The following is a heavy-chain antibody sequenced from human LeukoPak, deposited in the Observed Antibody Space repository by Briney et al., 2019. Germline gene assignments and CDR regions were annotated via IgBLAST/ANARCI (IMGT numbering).Heavy chain of an antibody. CDR2: IKQDGSEK. CDR3: ARGPQASYYYDSSGIYYMDV. CDR1: GFTFSSYW. D-gene: IGHD3-22*01. J-gene: IGHJ6*03. V-gene: IGHV3-7*01. Sequence: GGSLRLSCAASGFTFSSYWMSWVRQAPGKGLEWVANIKQDGSEKYYVDSVKGRFAISRDSAKNSLYLQMNSLRAEDTAVYYCARGPQASYYYDSSGIYYMDVWGKGTTVTVSS.